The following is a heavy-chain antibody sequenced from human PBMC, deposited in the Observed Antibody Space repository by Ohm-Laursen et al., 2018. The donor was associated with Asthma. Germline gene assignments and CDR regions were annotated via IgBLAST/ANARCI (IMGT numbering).Heavy chain of an antibody. CDR3: ARDVMEWYLPAFDF. V-gene: IGHV3-30-3*01. D-gene: IGHD3-3*01. CDR2: GGSYYDGGLK. J-gene: IGHJ4*02. Sequence: SLRLSCTATGFTFRSYAMHWVRQAPGKGLEWVAVGGSYYDGGLKYYADSVNGRFTVSRDDSKNTLYLQMNSLRPEDTAVYYCARDVMEWYLPAFDFWGQGTLVTVSS. CDR1: GFTFRSYA.